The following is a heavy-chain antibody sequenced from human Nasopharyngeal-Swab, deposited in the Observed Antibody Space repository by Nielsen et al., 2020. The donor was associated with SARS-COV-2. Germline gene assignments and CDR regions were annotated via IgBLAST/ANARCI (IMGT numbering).Heavy chain of an antibody. CDR1: GFTFDDYA. CDR2: ISWNSGSI. J-gene: IGHJ6*02. CDR3: AKGHYDILTGSLYYYYMHV. Sequence: GGSLRLSCAAPGFTFDDYAMHWVRQAPGKGLEWVSGISWNSGSIGYADSVKGRFTISRDNAKNSLYLQMNSLRAEDTALYYCAKGHYDILTGSLYYYYMHVGGRGTGVPVS. D-gene: IGHD3-9*01. V-gene: IGHV3-9*01.